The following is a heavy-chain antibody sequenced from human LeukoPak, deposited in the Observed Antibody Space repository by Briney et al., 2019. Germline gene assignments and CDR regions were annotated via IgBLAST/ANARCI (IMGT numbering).Heavy chain of an antibody. J-gene: IGHJ6*02. Sequence: SVKVSCKASGGTFSSYTISWVRQAPGQGLEWMGRIIPILGIANYAQKFQGRVTITADKSTSTAYMELSSLRSKDTAVYYCASLSSSLLGYYYYGMDVWGQGTTVTVSS. D-gene: IGHD6-13*01. V-gene: IGHV1-69*02. CDR1: GGTFSSYT. CDR2: IIPILGIA. CDR3: ASLSSSLLGYYYYGMDV.